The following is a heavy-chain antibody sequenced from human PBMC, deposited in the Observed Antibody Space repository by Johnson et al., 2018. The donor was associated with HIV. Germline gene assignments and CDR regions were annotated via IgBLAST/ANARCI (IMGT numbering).Heavy chain of an antibody. V-gene: IGHV3-11*04. CDR3: ARELVRYAFDI. Sequence: QVQLVESGGGLVKPGGSLRLSCAASGFTFSDYYMSWIRQAPGKGLEWVSYIGRSGSTFYYAASVKGRFSISRDNAKNSLYLQMNSLRAEDTAVYYCARELVRYAFDIWGQGTMVTVSS. D-gene: IGHD6-6*01. CDR2: IGRSGSTF. CDR1: GFTFSDYY. J-gene: IGHJ3*02.